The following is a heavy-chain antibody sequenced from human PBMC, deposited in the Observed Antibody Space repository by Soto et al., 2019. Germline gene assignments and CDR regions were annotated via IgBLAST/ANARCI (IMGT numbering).Heavy chain of an antibody. CDR2: IIPIFGTA. J-gene: IGHJ6*02. D-gene: IGHD2-15*01. CDR3: ARGRGGSSYYYYGMDV. Sequence: QVQLVQSGAEVKKPGSSVKVSCKASGGTFSSYAINWVRQAPGQGLEWMGGIIPIFGTANYAQKFQGRVTITADDSTSTAYMELSSLRSEDTAVYYCARGRGGSSYYYYGMDVWGQGTTVTVSS. CDR1: GGTFSSYA. V-gene: IGHV1-69*12.